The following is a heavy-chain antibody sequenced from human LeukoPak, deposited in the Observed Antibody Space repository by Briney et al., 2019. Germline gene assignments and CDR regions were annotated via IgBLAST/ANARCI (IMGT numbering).Heavy chain of an antibody. CDR3: AREGAELPFDY. CDR1: GYTFTSYA. J-gene: IGHJ4*02. CDR2: INAGNGNT. D-gene: IGHD1-7*01. V-gene: IGHV1-3*01. Sequence: ASVSVSCKASGYTFTSYAMHWVRQAPGQRLEWMGWINAGNGNTKYSQKFQGRVTITRDTSASTAYMELSSLRSEDTAVYYCAREGAELPFDYWGQGTLVTVSS.